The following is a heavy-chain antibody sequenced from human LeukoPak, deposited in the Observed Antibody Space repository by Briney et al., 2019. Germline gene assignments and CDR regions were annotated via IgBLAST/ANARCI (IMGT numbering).Heavy chain of an antibody. CDR3: ARDLKVSSSWYFDY. CDR1: GYTFTDYY. V-gene: IGHV1-69-2*01. Sequence: GATVKISCKVSGYTFTDYYMHWVQQAPGKGLEWMGLVDPEDGETIYAEKFQGRVTITADTSTDTAYMELSSLRSEDTAVYYCARDLKVSSSWYFDYWGQGTLVTVSS. D-gene: IGHD6-13*01. J-gene: IGHJ4*02. CDR2: VDPEDGET.